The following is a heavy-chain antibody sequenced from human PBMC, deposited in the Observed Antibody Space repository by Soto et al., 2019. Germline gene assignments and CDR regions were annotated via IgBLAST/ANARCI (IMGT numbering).Heavy chain of an antibody. Sequence: ASVKVSCKASGYTFTSYGISWVRQAPGQGLEWMGWISAYNGNTNYAQKLQGRVTMTTDTSTSTVYMELSSLRSEDTAVYYCALNGGNSINLFSYWGQGTLVTVSS. V-gene: IGHV1-18*01. CDR3: ALNGGNSINLFSY. D-gene: IGHD2-21*02. CDR2: ISAYNGNT. CDR1: GYTFTSYG. J-gene: IGHJ4*02.